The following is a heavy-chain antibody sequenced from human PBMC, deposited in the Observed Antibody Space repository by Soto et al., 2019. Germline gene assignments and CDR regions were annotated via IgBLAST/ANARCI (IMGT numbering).Heavy chain of an antibody. J-gene: IGHJ3*02. V-gene: IGHV4-59*08. CDR3: ARRYGLSAFDI. CDR1: GGSISSYY. D-gene: IGHD3-10*01. Sequence: PLEPLSLTCTVSGGSISSYYWSWIRQPPGKGLEWIGDIYYSGSTNYNPSLKSRVTISVDTSKNQFSLKLSSVTAADTAVYFCARRYGLSAFDIWGQGTMVTVSS. CDR2: IYYSGST.